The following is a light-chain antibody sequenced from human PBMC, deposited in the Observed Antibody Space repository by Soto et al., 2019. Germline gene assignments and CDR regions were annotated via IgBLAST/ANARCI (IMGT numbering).Light chain of an antibody. CDR1: SSDVGSYNY. CDR3: SSYTSSSTLD. J-gene: IGLJ1*01. V-gene: IGLV2-14*01. CDR2: EVS. Sequence: QSALTQPASVSVSPGQSSTISCTGTSSDVGSYNYVSWYQQHPGKAHKLMIYEVSNRPSGVSNRFSGSKSGNTASLTISGLQAEDEADYYCSSYTSSSTLDFGTGTKVTVL.